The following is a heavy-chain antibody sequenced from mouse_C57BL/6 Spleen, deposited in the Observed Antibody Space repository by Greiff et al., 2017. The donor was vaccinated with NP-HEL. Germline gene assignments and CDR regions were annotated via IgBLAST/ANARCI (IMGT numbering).Heavy chain of an antibody. Sequence: QVQLQQSGAELVRPGTSVKVSCKASGYAFTNYLIEWVKQRPGQGLEWIGVINPGSGGTNYNEKFKGKATLTADKSSSTAYMQLSSLTSEDSAVYFCARSSDYMEDYWGQGTTLTVSS. J-gene: IGHJ2*01. CDR3: ARSSDYMEDY. CDR1: GYAFTNYL. D-gene: IGHD2-12*01. V-gene: IGHV1-54*01. CDR2: INPGSGGT.